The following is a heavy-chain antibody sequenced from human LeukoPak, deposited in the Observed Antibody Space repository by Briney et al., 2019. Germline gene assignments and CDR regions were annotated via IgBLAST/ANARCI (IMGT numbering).Heavy chain of an antibody. CDR2: IIPILGIA. J-gene: IGHJ4*02. D-gene: IGHD2-2*02. CDR3: ARDQGYCSSTSCYNFDY. CDR1: GGTFSSYT. V-gene: IGHV1-69*04. Sequence: SVKVSCKASGGTFSSYTISWVRQAPGQGLEWMGRIIPILGIANYAQKFQGRVTITANKSTSTAYMELSSLRSEDTAVYYCARDQGYCSSTSCYNFDYWGQGTLVTVSS.